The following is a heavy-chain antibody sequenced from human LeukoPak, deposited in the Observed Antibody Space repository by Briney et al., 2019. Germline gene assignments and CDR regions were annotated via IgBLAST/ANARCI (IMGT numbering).Heavy chain of an antibody. CDR1: GFTFSAYG. CDR3: ARPNRDYYYYYGMNV. V-gene: IGHV3-30*03. CDR2: ISNDGVSE. Sequence: PGGSLRLSCVTSGFTFSAYGMQWVRQAPGKGLEWVAVISNDGVSEHYADSVRGRFTVSRDNLKNTLYLQMNNLRPEDTAVYYCARPNRDYYYYYGMNVWGQGTTVIV. D-gene: IGHD2-8*01. J-gene: IGHJ6*02.